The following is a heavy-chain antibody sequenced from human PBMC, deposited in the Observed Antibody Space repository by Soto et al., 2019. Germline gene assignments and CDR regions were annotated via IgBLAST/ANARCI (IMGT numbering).Heavy chain of an antibody. D-gene: IGHD6-13*01. Sequence: ASVKVSCKASGYTFTSYGISWVRQAPGQGLEWMGWISAYNGSTSYAQKFQGRVTMTRDTSTSTVYMELSSLRSEDTAVYYCARDPYSSSWPAYFDYWGQGTLVTVSS. CDR1: GYTFTSYG. V-gene: IGHV1-18*01. CDR2: ISAYNGST. J-gene: IGHJ4*02. CDR3: ARDPYSSSWPAYFDY.